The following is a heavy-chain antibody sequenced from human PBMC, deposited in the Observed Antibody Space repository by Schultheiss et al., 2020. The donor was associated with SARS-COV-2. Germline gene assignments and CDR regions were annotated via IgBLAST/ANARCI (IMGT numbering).Heavy chain of an antibody. V-gene: IGHV3-74*01. CDR2: INSDGSGT. J-gene: IGHJ3*02. CDR3: ARDRSPDAFDI. CDR1: GFTFSSYW. Sequence: GGSLRLSFAASGFTFSSYWMHWVRQAPGKGLVWVSRINSDGSGTSYADSVKGRFTISRDNAKNTLYLQMNSLRADDTAVYYCARDRSPDAFDIWGQGTMVTVSS. D-gene: IGHD1-14*01.